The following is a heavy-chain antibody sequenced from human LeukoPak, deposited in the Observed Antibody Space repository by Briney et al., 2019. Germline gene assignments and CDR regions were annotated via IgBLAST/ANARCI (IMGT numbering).Heavy chain of an antibody. V-gene: IGHV3-23*01. CDR1: GFTFSSYA. CDR2: ISGSGGST. Sequence: PGGSLRLSCAASGFTFSSYAMSWVRQAPGKGLEWVSAISGSGGSTYYSDSVKGRFTISRDNSKNTLYLQMNSLRAEDTAVYYCAFHDLRLGELSSNWGQGTLVTVSS. CDR3: AFHDLRLGELSSN. D-gene: IGHD3-16*02. J-gene: IGHJ4*02.